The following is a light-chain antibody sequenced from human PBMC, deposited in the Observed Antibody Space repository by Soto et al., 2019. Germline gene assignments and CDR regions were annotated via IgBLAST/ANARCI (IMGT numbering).Light chain of an antibody. CDR1: QSISSW. V-gene: IGKV1-5*01. CDR3: QQYYSYSLT. J-gene: IGKJ4*01. Sequence: DIQMTQSPSTLSASVGDRVTITCRASQSISSWLAWYQQKPGKAPKLLIYDASSLESGVPSRFSGSGSGTEFTLTISSLQPDDLAPYYCQQYYSYSLTFGGGTKVEIK. CDR2: DAS.